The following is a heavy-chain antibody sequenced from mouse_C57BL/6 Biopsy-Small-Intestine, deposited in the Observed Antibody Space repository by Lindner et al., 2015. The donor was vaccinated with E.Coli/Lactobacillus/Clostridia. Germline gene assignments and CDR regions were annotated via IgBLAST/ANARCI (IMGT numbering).Heavy chain of an antibody. Sequence: SVKVSCKASGYTFTSYGISWVRQAPGQGLEWMGWISAYNGNTNYAQKLQGRVTMTTDTSTSTAYMELRSLRSDDTAVYYCARRPYYYDSSGYSDLYYFDYWGQGTLVTVSS. CDR1: GYTFTSYG. J-gene: IGHJ2*01. CDR3: ARRPYYYDSSGYSDLYYFDY. V-gene: IGHV1-74*01. D-gene: IGHD1-1*01. CDR2: ISAYNGNT.